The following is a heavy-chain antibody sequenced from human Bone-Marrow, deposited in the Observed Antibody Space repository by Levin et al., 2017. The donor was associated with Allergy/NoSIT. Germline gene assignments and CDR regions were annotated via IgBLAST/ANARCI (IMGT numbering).Heavy chain of an antibody. CDR3: ARGGPSYGDYLSGFDY. CDR1: GGSISSSNW. D-gene: IGHD4-17*01. Sequence: ASETLSLTCAVSGGSISSSNWWSWVRQPPGKGLEWIGEIYHSGSTNYNPSLKSRVTISVDKSKNQFSLKLSSVTAADTAVYYCARGGPSYGDYLSGFDYWGQGTLVTVSS. CDR2: IYHSGST. J-gene: IGHJ4*02. V-gene: IGHV4-4*02.